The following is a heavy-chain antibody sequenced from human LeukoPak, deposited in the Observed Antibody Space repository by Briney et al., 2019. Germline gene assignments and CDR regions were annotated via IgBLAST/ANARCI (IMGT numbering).Heavy chain of an antibody. CDR2: ISAYNGNA. J-gene: IGHJ6*04. V-gene: IGHV1-18*01. Sequence: ASVKVSCKASGYTFTSYGISWVRQAPGQGVEWMGWISAYNGNANYAQKLQGRVTMTTDTSTSTAYMELRSLRSDDTAVYYCARDGDCSSTSCPEDVWGKGTTVTVSS. CDR3: ARDGDCSSTSCPEDV. D-gene: IGHD2-2*03. CDR1: GYTFTSYG.